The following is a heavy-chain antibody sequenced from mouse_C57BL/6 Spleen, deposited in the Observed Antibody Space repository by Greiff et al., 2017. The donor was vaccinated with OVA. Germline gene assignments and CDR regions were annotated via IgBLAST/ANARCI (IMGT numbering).Heavy chain of an antibody. Sequence: EVKVEESGPGLVKPSQSLSLTCSVTGYSITSGYYWNWIRQFPGNKLEWVGYISYDGSNNYNPSLKNRISITRDPSKNQFFLKLNSVTTEDTATYYGARGDYYGPSGDLDYWGQGTTLTVSS. CDR2: ISYDGSN. CDR3: ARGDYYGPSGDLDY. J-gene: IGHJ2*01. CDR1: GYSITSGYY. D-gene: IGHD1-1*01. V-gene: IGHV3-6*01.